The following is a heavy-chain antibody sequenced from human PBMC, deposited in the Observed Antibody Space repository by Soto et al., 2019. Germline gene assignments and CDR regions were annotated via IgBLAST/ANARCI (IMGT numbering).Heavy chain of an antibody. Sequence: GGSLILSCAASGFPFSDYYMSWIRQAPGKGLEWVSYISSSGSTIYYADSVKGRFTISRDNAKNSLYLQMNSLRAEDTAVYYCARDPREYYFDYWGQGTLVTVSS. CDR3: ARDPREYYFDY. V-gene: IGHV3-11*01. J-gene: IGHJ4*02. CDR1: GFPFSDYY. CDR2: ISSSGSTI.